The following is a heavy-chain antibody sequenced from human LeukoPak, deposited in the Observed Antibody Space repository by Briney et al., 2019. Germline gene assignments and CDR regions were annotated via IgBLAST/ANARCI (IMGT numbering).Heavy chain of an antibody. Sequence: GGSLRLSCAASGFTVSSNYMSWVRQAPGKGLEWVSVIYSCGSTYYADSVKGRFTISRDNSKNTLYLQMNSLRAEDTAVYYCATYGSGSYPFDYWGQGTLVTVSS. V-gene: IGHV3-53*01. CDR3: ATYGSGSYPFDY. CDR2: IYSCGST. J-gene: IGHJ4*02. CDR1: GFTVSSNY. D-gene: IGHD3-10*01.